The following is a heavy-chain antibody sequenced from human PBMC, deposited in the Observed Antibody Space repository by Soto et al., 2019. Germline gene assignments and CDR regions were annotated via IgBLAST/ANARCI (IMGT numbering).Heavy chain of an antibody. CDR2: ISGSGGST. D-gene: IGHD2-15*01. CDR3: ARGDRGGSGSPASYYYSGLDV. J-gene: IGHJ6*02. Sequence: GGSLRLSCAASGFTFSSYAMSWVRQAPGKGLEWVSAISGSGGSTYYADSVKGRFTISRDNSNNVLFLQMNSLRIEDTALYYCARGDRGGSGSPASYYYSGLDVWGQGTTVTVSS. V-gene: IGHV3-23*01. CDR1: GFTFSSYA.